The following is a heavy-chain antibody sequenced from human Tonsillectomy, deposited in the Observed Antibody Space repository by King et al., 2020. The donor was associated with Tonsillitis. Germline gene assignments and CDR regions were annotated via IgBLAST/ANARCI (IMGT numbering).Heavy chain of an antibody. CDR1: GASITDYY. D-gene: IGHD6-19*01. CDR2: VYYSGST. J-gene: IGHJ5*02. Sequence: VQLQESGPGLVKPSETLSLTCSVSGASITDYYWSWIRQPPGKGPEWIGYVYYSGSTNYNPSLKSRVTMSIDTSKNQFSLKLTSVTAADTAVYYCASPRGYTSGWYWFDPWGQGTLVTVSS. V-gene: IGHV4-59*03. CDR3: ASPRGYTSGWYWFDP.